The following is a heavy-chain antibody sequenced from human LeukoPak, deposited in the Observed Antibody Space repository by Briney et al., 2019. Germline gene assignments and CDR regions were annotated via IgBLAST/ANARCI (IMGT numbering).Heavy chain of an antibody. CDR1: GGSLSGYY. V-gene: IGHV4-34*01. Sequence: SETLSFTCAVYGGSLSGYYWSWIRQPPGKGLEWIGEINHSGSTNYNPSLKSRVTISVDTPKNQFSLKLSSVTAADTAVYYCARGARWLQPLDYWGQGTLVTVSS. CDR3: ARGARWLQPLDY. CDR2: INHSGST. D-gene: IGHD5-24*01. J-gene: IGHJ4*02.